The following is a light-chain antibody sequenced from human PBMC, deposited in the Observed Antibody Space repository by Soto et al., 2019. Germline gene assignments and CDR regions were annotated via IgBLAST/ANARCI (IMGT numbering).Light chain of an antibody. V-gene: IGKV3-11*01. Sequence: EIVLTQSPATLYLSPGERATLSCRASQRVSSYLAWYQQKPRQAPRLLISDASNRATGIPARFSGSGSGTDFTITISSLEPEDFAVYYCQQRSNWPPITFGQGTRLEIK. CDR3: QQRSNWPPIT. CDR1: QRVSSY. CDR2: DAS. J-gene: IGKJ5*01.